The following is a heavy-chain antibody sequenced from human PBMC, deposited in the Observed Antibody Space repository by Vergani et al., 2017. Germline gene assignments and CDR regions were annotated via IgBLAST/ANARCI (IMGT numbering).Heavy chain of an antibody. CDR1: GFSFSSYA. V-gene: IGHV3-66*02. CDR2: INIGGRT. Sequence: EVQLVESGGGLVKPGGSLRLSCAASGFSFSSYAMSWVRQAPGKGLEWVSTINIGGRTSYADSVKGRLTLTRDDSKNTLHLQMNSLRPEDTAVYYCARGMTTETTDLDGFDIWGQGTMVSVSS. D-gene: IGHD4-17*01. CDR3: ARGMTTETTDLDGFDI. J-gene: IGHJ3*02.